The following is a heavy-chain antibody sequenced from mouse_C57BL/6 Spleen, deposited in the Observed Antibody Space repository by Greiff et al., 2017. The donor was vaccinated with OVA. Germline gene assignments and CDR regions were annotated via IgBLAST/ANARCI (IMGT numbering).Heavy chain of an antibody. Sequence: QVQLKQPGAELVRPGTSVKLSCKASGYTFTSYWMHWVKQRPGQGLEWIGVIDPSDSYTNYNQKFKGKATLTVDTSSSTAYMQLSSLTSEDSAVYYCASGRGYEAWFAYWGQGTLVTVSA. D-gene: IGHD2-2*01. CDR2: IDPSDSYT. V-gene: IGHV1-59*01. J-gene: IGHJ3*01. CDR3: ASGRGYEAWFAY. CDR1: GYTFTSYW.